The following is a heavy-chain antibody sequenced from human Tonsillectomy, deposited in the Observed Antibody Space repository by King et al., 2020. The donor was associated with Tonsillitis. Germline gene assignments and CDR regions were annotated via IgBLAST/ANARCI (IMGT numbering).Heavy chain of an antibody. V-gene: IGHV1-69*14. Sequence: QLVQSGAEVKKPGSSVKVSCKASGGTFSSYAISWVRQAPGQGLEWMGGIIPIFVTANYAQKFQGRVTCTADKSTSTAYMELSSLRSEDTAVDYCARDTLSGTRPYYYYYYMDVWGKGTTVTVSS. D-gene: IGHD2-2*01. CDR3: ARDTLSGTRPYYYYYYMDV. CDR2: IIPIFVTA. J-gene: IGHJ6*03. CDR1: GGTFSSYA.